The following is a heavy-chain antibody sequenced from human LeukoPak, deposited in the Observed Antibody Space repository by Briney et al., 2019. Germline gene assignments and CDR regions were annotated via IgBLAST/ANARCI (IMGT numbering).Heavy chain of an antibody. Sequence: SETLSLTCTVSGYSISSGYYWGWIRQPPVKGLEWIGSIHHSGSTYYNPSLKSRVTISIDTSKNQFSLKLSSVTAADTAVYYCARGPPNGHDDSSGYYVPACFDYWGQGTLVTVSS. V-gene: IGHV4-38-2*02. CDR1: GYSISSGYY. J-gene: IGHJ4*02. D-gene: IGHD3-22*01. CDR3: ARGPPNGHDDSSGYYVPACFDY. CDR2: IHHSGST.